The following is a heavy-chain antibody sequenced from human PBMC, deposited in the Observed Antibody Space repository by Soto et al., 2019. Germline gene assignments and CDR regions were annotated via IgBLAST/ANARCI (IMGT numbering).Heavy chain of an antibody. CDR3: AKSAPMDAGDKYYYDF. CDR2: IIPFFGTA. J-gene: IGHJ4*02. D-gene: IGHD4-17*01. CDR1: GGTFSTFG. Sequence: SVKVFCKASGGTFSTFGISWVRQAPGQGLEWMGGIIPFFGTARYSQKFEDRITITADESTNTVYMDLRSLTSEDTAIYYCAKSAPMDAGDKYYYDFWGQGALVTVSS. V-gene: IGHV1-69*13.